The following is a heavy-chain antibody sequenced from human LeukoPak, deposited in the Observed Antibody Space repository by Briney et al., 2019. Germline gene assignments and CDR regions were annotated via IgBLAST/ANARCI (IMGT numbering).Heavy chain of an antibody. CDR2: IIPILGIA. CDR1: GGTFSSYA. D-gene: IGHD1/OR15-1a*01. Sequence: GPPVKVSCKASGGTFSSYAISWVRQAPGQGLEWMGRIIPILGIANYAQKFQGRVTITADKSTSTAYMELSSLRSEDTAVYYCARVSRTDYGMDVWGQGTTVTVSS. CDR3: ARVSRTDYGMDV. V-gene: IGHV1-69*04. J-gene: IGHJ6*02.